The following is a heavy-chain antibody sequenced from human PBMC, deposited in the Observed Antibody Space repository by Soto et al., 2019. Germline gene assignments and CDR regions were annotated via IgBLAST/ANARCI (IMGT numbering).Heavy chain of an antibody. CDR3: ARGFCSGGSCYLDGGRRHKYNWFDP. J-gene: IGHJ5*02. CDR2: SYYSGST. D-gene: IGHD2-15*01. Sequence: SETMSVTCTVSGGYISSYDWSWIRKTQGTGLEWIGYSYYSGSTYYNPSLKSRVTISVDRSKNQFSLKLSSVTAADTAVYYCARGFCSGGSCYLDGGRRHKYNWFDPWGQGTLVTVSS. CDR1: GGYISSYD. V-gene: IGHV4-59*12.